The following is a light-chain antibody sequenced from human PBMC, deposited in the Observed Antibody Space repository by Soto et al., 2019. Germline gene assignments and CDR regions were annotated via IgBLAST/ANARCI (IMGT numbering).Light chain of an antibody. Sequence: DIQLTQSPSFLSASVGDRVTITCRASQGISSYLAWYQQKPGKAPKLLIYAASTLQSGVPSRFSGSGSGTEFTLTINNLQPDDFAIYYCRQYDSESTFGQGTKVDI. V-gene: IGKV1-9*01. CDR3: RQYDSEST. CDR2: AAS. J-gene: IGKJ1*01. CDR1: QGISSY.